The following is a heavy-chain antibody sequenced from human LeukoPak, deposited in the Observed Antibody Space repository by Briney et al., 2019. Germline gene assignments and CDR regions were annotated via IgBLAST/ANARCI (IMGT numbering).Heavy chain of an antibody. CDR3: ARDIIAAAGTLGY. CDR1: GGSFSGYY. Sequence: SETLSLTCAVYGGSFSGYYWSWIRQPPAKGLDWIGEINHSGSTNYNPSLKSRVTISVDTSKNQFSLKLSSVTAADTAVYYCARDIIAAAGTLGYWGQGTLVTVSS. D-gene: IGHD6-13*01. V-gene: IGHV4-34*01. CDR2: INHSGST. J-gene: IGHJ4*02.